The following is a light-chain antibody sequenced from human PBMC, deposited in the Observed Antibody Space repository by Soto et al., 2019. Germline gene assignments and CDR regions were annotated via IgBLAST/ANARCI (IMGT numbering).Light chain of an antibody. CDR1: QSVSNSY. CDR3: QQYGISPSWT. Sequence: EIVLTQSPCTLSLSPGERATLSCRASQSVSNSYLAWYQQKPGQAPRLLIYGASRRATGIPDRFSGSGSGTDFTLTISRLEPEDFAVYYCQQYGISPSWTFGQGTKVDIK. J-gene: IGKJ1*01. CDR2: GAS. V-gene: IGKV3-20*01.